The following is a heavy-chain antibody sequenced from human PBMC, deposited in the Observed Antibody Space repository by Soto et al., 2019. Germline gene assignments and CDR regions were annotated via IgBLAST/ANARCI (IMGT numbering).Heavy chain of an antibody. J-gene: IGHJ6*02. Sequence: QVQLVQSGAEVKKPGSSVKVSCKASGGTFSSYAISWVRQAPGQGLEWMGGIIPIFGTANYAQKFQGRVTITADESTSTAYMELSSLRSEDTAVYYCARDEEGQVRGEDKLYYYGMDVWGQGTTVTVSS. CDR1: GGTFSSYA. CDR3: ARDEEGQVRGEDKLYYYGMDV. CDR2: IIPIFGTA. D-gene: IGHD3-10*01. V-gene: IGHV1-69*12.